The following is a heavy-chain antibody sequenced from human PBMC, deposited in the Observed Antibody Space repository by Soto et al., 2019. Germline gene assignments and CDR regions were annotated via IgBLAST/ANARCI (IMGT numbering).Heavy chain of an antibody. D-gene: IGHD3-22*01. CDR2: IYYSGST. V-gene: IGHV4-59*12. Sequence: TSETLSLTCTVSGGSISSYYWSLIRQPPGKGLEWIGYIYYSGSTNYNPSLKSRVTISVDTSKNQFSLKLSSVTAADTAVYYCARIITMIVVAPGAFDIWGQGTMVTVSS. J-gene: IGHJ3*02. CDR3: ARIITMIVVAPGAFDI. CDR1: GGSISSYY.